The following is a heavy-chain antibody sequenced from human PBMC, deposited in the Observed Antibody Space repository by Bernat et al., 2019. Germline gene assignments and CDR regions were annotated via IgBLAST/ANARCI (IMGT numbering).Heavy chain of an antibody. V-gene: IGHV3-15*07. CDR2: IKSKTDGGTT. J-gene: IGHJ6*02. Sequence: EVQLVESGGGLVKPGGSLRLSCAASGFTFSNAWMNWVRQAPGNGLEWVGRIKSKTDGGTTDYAAPVKGRFTISRDDSKNTLYLQMNSLKTEDTAVYYCTTDLGYCSGGSCYSGMDVWGQGTTVTVSS. CDR1: GFTFSNAW. CDR3: TTDLGYCSGGSCYSGMDV. D-gene: IGHD2-15*01.